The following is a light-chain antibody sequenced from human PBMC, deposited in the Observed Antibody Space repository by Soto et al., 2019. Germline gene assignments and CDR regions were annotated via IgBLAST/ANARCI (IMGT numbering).Light chain of an antibody. V-gene: IGKV3-20*01. CDR1: QSVSSSY. Sequence: ESVLTQAPGTLPLSPVEGDTLSCSASQSVSSSYLAWYQQKPGQAPRLLIYGASTRATGVPDRFSGSGSGTDFTLTISRLEPEDFAVYHCQQYGSLSWTFGQGTKVDIK. CDR3: QQYGSLSWT. J-gene: IGKJ1*01. CDR2: GAS.